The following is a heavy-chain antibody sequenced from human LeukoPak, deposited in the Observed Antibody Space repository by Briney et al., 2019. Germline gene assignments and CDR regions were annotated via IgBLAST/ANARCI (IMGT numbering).Heavy chain of an antibody. J-gene: IGHJ3*02. CDR1: GGSISSGGYY. CDR2: IYHSGST. CDR3: ARDHKLPGKQLWFYAFHI. V-gene: IGHV4-30-2*01. Sequence: SETLSLTCTVSGGSISSGGYYWSWIRQPPGKGLEWIGYIYHSGSTYYNPSLKSRVTISLDRSKNQFSLKLTSVTAADTAVYYCARDHKLPGKQLWFYAFHIWGQGTMITVSS. D-gene: IGHD5-18*01.